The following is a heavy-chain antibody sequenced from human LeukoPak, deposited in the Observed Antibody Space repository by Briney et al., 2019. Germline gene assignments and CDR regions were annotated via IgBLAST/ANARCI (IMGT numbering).Heavy chain of an antibody. CDR1: GGSISSGSYY. Sequence: PSETLSLTCTVSGGSISSGSYYWSWIRQPAGKGLEWIGRIYTSGSTNYNPSLKSRVTTSVDTSKNQFSLKLSSVTAADTAVYYCARVFPGGGYFDYWGQGTLVTVSS. V-gene: IGHV4-61*02. D-gene: IGHD3-16*01. J-gene: IGHJ4*02. CDR3: ARVFPGGGYFDY. CDR2: IYTSGST.